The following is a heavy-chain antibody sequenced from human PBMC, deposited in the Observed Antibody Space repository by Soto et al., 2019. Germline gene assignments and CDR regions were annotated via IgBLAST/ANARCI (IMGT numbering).Heavy chain of an antibody. CDR3: ASRGWGYCSSTSCYTAIGNYYGIDV. CDR1: GGSFSGYY. CDR2: INHSGST. J-gene: IGHJ6*02. Sequence: QVQLQQWGAGLLKPSETLSLTCAVYGGSFSGYYWSWIRQPPGKGLEWIGEINHSGSTNYNPSLKSRVTISVDTSQNQFSLKLSSVTAADTAVYYCASRGWGYCSSTSCYTAIGNYYGIDVWGQGTTVTVSS. V-gene: IGHV4-34*01. D-gene: IGHD2-2*02.